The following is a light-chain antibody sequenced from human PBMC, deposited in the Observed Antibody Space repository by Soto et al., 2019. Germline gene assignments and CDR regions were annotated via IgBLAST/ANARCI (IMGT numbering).Light chain of an antibody. CDR2: GAS. CDR1: QSVSNNY. J-gene: IGKJ1*01. Sequence: VMTQSPAPLSVSPGERATLSCRASQSVSNNYLAWYQQKPGQAPRLLIYGASNRATGIPDRFSGSGSGTDFTLTISRLEPEDFAVYYCQQYGSSGTFGQGTKVDIK. V-gene: IGKV3-20*01. CDR3: QQYGSSGT.